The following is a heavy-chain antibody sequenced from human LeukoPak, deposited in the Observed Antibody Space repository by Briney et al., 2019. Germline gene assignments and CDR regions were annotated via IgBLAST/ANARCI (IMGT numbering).Heavy chain of an antibody. V-gene: IGHV1-2*02. Sequence: GASVKVSCRASGYTFTDYYIHWVRQAPGQGLEWIGWINPDNGGTNYAQKFQGRVTMTRDTSIRTVYMDLSRLRSDDTAVFYCTREARVGNWFDPWGQGTQVTVSS. CDR2: INPDNGGT. CDR1: GYTFTDYY. J-gene: IGHJ5*02. CDR3: TREARVGNWFDP. D-gene: IGHD2-2*01.